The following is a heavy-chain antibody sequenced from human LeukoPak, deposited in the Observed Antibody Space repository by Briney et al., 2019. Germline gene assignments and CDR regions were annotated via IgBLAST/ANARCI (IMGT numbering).Heavy chain of an antibody. D-gene: IGHD2-15*01. J-gene: IGHJ4*02. CDR2: ISGSGGST. Sequence: GGSLRLSCAPSGFTFSSYGMSWVRQAPGKGLEWVSAISGSGGSTYYADSVKGRFTISRDNSKNTLYLQMNSLRAEDTAVYYCARATPTKDIVVVVAATPHDYWGQGTLVTVSP. CDR1: GFTFSSYG. V-gene: IGHV3-23*01. CDR3: ARATPTKDIVVVVAATPHDY.